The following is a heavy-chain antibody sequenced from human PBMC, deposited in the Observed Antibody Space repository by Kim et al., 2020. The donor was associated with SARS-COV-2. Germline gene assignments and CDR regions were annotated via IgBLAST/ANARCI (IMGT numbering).Heavy chain of an antibody. J-gene: IGHJ5*02. Sequence: AQKFQGRVTMTRNTSISTAYMELSSLRSEDTAVYYCARGRQLLPGRWFDPWGQGTLVTVSS. D-gene: IGHD2-2*01. V-gene: IGHV1-8*01. CDR3: ARGRQLLPGRWFDP.